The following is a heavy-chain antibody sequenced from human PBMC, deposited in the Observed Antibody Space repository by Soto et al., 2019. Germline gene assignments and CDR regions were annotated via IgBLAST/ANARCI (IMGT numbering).Heavy chain of an antibody. D-gene: IGHD3-22*01. Sequence: SETLSLTCTVSGGSFSSYYWSWIRQPPGKGLEWIGHIYYSGRTNYNPSLKSRVTRAGDTSKNQLSLKLSSVTAADTAVYYCARDYYYDSRGYPGAYYYGMDVWGQGTTVTVSS. CDR3: ARDYYYDSRGYPGAYYYGMDV. J-gene: IGHJ6*02. CDR2: IYYSGRT. V-gene: IGHV4-59*01. CDR1: GGSFSSYY.